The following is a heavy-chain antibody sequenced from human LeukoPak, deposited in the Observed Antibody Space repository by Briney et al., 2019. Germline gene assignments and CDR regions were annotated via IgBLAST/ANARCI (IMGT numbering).Heavy chain of an antibody. Sequence: GGSLRLSCAASGFIFASAWMTWVRRGPGKGPEWVALIKSKIDGGTTYYAAPVKGRFTISRDDSKNMLYLGINSLKTEDTAVYYCLRDLRWEASNFDSWGQGTLVTVSP. D-gene: IGHD1-26*01. V-gene: IGHV3-15*01. CDR2: IKSKIDGGTT. CDR1: GFIFASAW. CDR3: LRDLRWEASNFDS. J-gene: IGHJ4*02.